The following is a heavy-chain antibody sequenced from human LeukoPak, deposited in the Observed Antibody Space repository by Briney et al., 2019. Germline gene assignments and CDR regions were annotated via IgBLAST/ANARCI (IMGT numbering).Heavy chain of an antibody. V-gene: IGHV1-2*02. CDR2: INPNSGGT. J-gene: IGHJ4*02. Sequence: GASVNVSCKASGYTFTGYYMHWVRQAPGQGLEWMGWINPNSGGTNYAQKFQGRVTMTRDTSISTAYMELSRLRSDDTAVYYCARDRHYDILTGYYPMGYWGQGTLVTVSS. CDR3: ARDRHYDILTGYYPMGY. CDR1: GYTFTGYY. D-gene: IGHD3-9*01.